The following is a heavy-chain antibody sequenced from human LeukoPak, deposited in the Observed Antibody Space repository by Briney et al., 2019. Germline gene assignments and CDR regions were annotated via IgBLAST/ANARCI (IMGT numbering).Heavy chain of an antibody. V-gene: IGHV1-2*02. CDR2: IDPHSGDS. CDR3: AKDKAAAPIGCFDP. CDR1: GYTFSDSY. D-gene: IGHD6-13*01. J-gene: IGHJ5*02. Sequence: ASVKVSCKAFGYTFSDSYIHWVRQAPGQGLEWMGWIDPHSGDSSYALKFQGRVTMTRDTSIRTAFMELTRLTSDDTAVYYCAKDKAAAPIGCFDPWGLGTLVTVST.